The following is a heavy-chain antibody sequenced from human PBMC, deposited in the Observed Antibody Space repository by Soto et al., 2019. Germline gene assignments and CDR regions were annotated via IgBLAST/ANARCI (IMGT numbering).Heavy chain of an antibody. CDR1: GFTFSTYG. CDR3: AKGFSYSVIDY. Sequence: QVQLVESGGGVVQPGRSLRLSCAASGFTFSTYGMHWVRQAPGKGLEWVAVMSYDGSNKYYADSVKGRLTISRDNSKNTLYLQMSSLRAEDTAVYYCAKGFSYSVIDYWGQGTLVTASS. V-gene: IGHV3-30*18. CDR2: MSYDGSNK. D-gene: IGHD5-18*01. J-gene: IGHJ4*02.